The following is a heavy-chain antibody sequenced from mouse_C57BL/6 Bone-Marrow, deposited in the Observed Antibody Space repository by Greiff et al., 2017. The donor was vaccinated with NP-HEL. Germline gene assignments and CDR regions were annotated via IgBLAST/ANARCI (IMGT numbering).Heavy chain of an antibody. CDR2: IDPSDSET. D-gene: IGHD2-4*01. CDR3: ARGAYDFYYFDY. Sequence: VQLQQPGAELVRPGSSVKLSCKASGYTFTSYWMHWVKQRPIQGLEWIGNIDPSDSETHYNQKFKDKATLTVDKSSSTAYMQLSSLTSEDSAVYYCARGAYDFYYFDYWGQGTTLTVSS. CDR1: GYTFTSYW. V-gene: IGHV1-52*01. J-gene: IGHJ2*01.